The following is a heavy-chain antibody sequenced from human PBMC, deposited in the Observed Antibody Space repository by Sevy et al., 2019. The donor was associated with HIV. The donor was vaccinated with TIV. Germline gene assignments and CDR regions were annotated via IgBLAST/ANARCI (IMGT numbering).Heavy chain of an antibody. V-gene: IGHV3-15*01. CDR1: ELTFNNAW. CDR3: TTSPLVQGVP. CDR2: IKSKTDGGTT. D-gene: IGHD3-10*01. J-gene: IGHJ5*02. Sequence: GGSLRLPCAASELTFNNAWMSWVRQAPGKGLEWVGRIKSKTDGGTTDYAAPVQGRFTISREDSKNTLYLQMNSLKTEDTAVYYCTTSPLVQGVPWGQGTLVTVSS.